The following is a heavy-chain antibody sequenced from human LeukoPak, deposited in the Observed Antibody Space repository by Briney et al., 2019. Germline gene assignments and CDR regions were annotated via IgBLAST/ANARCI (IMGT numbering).Heavy chain of an antibody. Sequence: ASVKVSCKASGGTFSSYAISWVRQAPGQGLEWMGGIIPIFGTANYAQKFQGRVTITADESTSTAYMELSSLRSEDTAVYYCARARYYYDSSGYSEVDYWGQGTLVTVSS. CDR1: GGTFSSYA. D-gene: IGHD3-22*01. CDR3: ARARYYYDSSGYSEVDY. CDR2: IIPIFGTA. V-gene: IGHV1-69*13. J-gene: IGHJ4*02.